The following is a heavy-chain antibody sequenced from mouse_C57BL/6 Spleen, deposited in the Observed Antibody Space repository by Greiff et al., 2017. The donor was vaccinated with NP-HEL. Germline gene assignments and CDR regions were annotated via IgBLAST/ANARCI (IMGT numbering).Heavy chain of an antibody. CDR3: ARRAYYDYDDYAMDY. Sequence: VQVVESGAELVKPGASVKISCKASGYAFSSYWMNWVKQRPGKGLEWIGQIYPGDGDTNYNGKFKGKATLTADKSSSTAYMQLSSLTSEDSAVYFCARRAYYDYDDYAMDYWGQGTSVTVSS. J-gene: IGHJ4*01. CDR1: GYAFSSYW. V-gene: IGHV1-80*01. D-gene: IGHD2-4*01. CDR2: IYPGDGDT.